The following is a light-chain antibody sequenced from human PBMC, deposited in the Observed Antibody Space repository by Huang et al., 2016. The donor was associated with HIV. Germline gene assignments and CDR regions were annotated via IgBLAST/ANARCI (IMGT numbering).Light chain of an antibody. V-gene: IGKV3-20*01. Sequence: EIVLTQSPGTLSLSPGERATLACRASQSVSSTYLAWYQQKPGQAPRLLIYDVSVRATGIPDRFSGSGSGTDFTLTISRLEPEDFAVDYCQHGDWSPYNFGQGTRLEIK. CDR1: QSVSSTY. CDR2: DVS. CDR3: QHGDWSPYN. J-gene: IGKJ2*01.